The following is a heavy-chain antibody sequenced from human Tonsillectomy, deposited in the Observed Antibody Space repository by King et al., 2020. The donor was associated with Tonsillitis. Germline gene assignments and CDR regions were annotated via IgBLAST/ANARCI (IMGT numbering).Heavy chain of an antibody. V-gene: IGHV1-69*01. CDR1: GGTFSSYA. Sequence: GQLVQSGAEVKKSGSSVKVSCKASGGTFSSYAFNWVRQAPGQGLEWMGGIIPIFGTANYVQKFQGRVTITADESTSTVYMEMSSLRYEDTAVYYCARGPGYCSGGSCYLIDFWGQGTLVTVSS. CDR3: ARGPGYCSGGSCYLIDF. J-gene: IGHJ4*02. D-gene: IGHD2-15*01. CDR2: IIPIFGTA.